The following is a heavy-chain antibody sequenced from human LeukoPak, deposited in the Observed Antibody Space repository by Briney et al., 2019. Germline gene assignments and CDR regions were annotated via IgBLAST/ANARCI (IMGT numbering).Heavy chain of an antibody. Sequence: GGSLRLSCAASGFTFSSYWMHWVRQAPGKGLEWVANIKQDGSEKYYVDSVKGRFTISRDNAKNSLYLLMNSLRAEDTAVYYCARDKTRGLGYSYSKSGNYFDYWGQGTLVTVSS. D-gene: IGHD5-18*01. V-gene: IGHV3-7*01. CDR3: ARDKTRGLGYSYSKSGNYFDY. CDR2: IKQDGSEK. J-gene: IGHJ4*02. CDR1: GFTFSSYW.